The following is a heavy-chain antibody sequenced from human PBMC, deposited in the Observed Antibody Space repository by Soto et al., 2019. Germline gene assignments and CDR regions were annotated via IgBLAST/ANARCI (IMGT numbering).Heavy chain of an antibody. Sequence: QVQLVQSGAEVKKPGSSVTVSCKTSGGTFSSYTISWVRQAPGQGLEWMGRIIPFLSITNYAQRFQGRVTIAADKSTGTVFMELSSLTSEDTAVYYCARDRAYCESTTGYNPHDQWGQGTLVTVSS. CDR1: GGTFSSYT. CDR2: IIPFLSIT. J-gene: IGHJ5*02. V-gene: IGHV1-69*08. D-gene: IGHD2-2*02. CDR3: ARDRAYCESTTGYNPHDQ.